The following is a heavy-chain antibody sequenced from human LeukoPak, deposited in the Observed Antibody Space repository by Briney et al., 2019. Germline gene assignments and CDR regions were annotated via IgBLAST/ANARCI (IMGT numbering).Heavy chain of an antibody. J-gene: IGHJ4*02. CDR2: IRSDGSTT. CDR3: ARDGVGEDY. Sequence: PGGSLSLSCAASGFTFSRYWMHWVRQAPGKGLVWVSFIRSDGSTTYGASVKGRFTISRDNAKNTLYLQMNSLRAEDTAVYYCARDGVGEDYWGQGTLVTVSS. V-gene: IGHV3-74*01. CDR1: GFTFSRYW. D-gene: IGHD3-10*01.